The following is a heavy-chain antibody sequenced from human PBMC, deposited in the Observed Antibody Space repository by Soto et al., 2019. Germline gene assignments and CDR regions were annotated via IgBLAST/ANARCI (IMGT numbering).Heavy chain of an antibody. D-gene: IGHD2-15*01. V-gene: IGHV3-74*01. CDR2: INSDGSST. CDR1: GSTFSSYS. Sequence: SGGSLRLSCATSGSTFSSYSIQWVRQAPGKGLVWVSRINSDGSSTSYADSVKGRFTISRDNAKNTLYLQMNSLRAEDTAVYYCVRTSLVVAAATREDYWGQGT. J-gene: IGHJ4*02. CDR3: VRTSLVVAAATREDY.